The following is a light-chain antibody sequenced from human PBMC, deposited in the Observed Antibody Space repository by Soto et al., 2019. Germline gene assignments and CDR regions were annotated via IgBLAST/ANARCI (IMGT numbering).Light chain of an antibody. J-gene: IGKJ4*01. CDR2: VTS. CDR1: QSVSSN. V-gene: IGKV3-15*01. CDR3: QQYNKWPLT. Sequence: EIVMTQSPATLSVSPGERATLSCRASQSVSSNSAWYQQKPGQAPRLLIYVTSTRATGIPARFSGSGSGTDFTLTISTLQSEDFAVYYCQQYNKWPLTFGGGTKVEIK.